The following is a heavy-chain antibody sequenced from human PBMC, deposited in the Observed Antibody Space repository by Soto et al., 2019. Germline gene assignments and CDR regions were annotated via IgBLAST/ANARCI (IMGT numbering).Heavy chain of an antibody. CDR1: GFTFSSYE. CDR3: ARDQFYDSSGYYYSPFDY. D-gene: IGHD3-22*01. CDR2: ISSSGSTI. J-gene: IGHJ4*02. Sequence: GGSLRLSCVASGFTFSSYEMNWVRQAPGKGLEWVSYISSSGSTIYYADSVKGRFTISRDNAKNSLYLQMNSLRAEDTAVYYCARDQFYDSSGYYYSPFDYWGQGTLVTVSS. V-gene: IGHV3-48*03.